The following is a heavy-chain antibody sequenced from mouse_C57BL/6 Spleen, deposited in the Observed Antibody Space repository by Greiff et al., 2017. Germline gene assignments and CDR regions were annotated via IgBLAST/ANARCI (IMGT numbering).Heavy chain of an antibody. J-gene: IGHJ3*01. CDR2: INPNNGGT. D-gene: IGHD2-5*01. Sequence: EVQLQQSGPELVKPGASVKISCKASGYTFTDYYMNWVKQSHGKSLEWIGDINPNNGGTSYNQKFKGKATLTVDKSSSTAYMELRSLTSEDSAVYYCARYSNRFAYWGQGTLVTVSA. CDR3: ARYSNRFAY. V-gene: IGHV1-26*01. CDR1: GYTFTDYY.